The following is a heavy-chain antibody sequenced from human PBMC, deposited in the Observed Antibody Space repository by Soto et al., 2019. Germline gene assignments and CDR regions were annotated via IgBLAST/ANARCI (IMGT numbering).Heavy chain of an antibody. Sequence: PGGSLRLSCTASGFTFGDYAMSWFRQAPGKGLEWVGFIRSKAYGGTTEYAASVKGRFTISRDDSKSIAYLQMNSLKTEDTAVYYCTRGNYYDSSGYYLPSYWGQGTLVTVSS. V-gene: IGHV3-49*03. J-gene: IGHJ4*02. CDR3: TRGNYYDSSGYYLPSY. CDR2: IRSKAYGGTT. D-gene: IGHD3-22*01. CDR1: GFTFGDYA.